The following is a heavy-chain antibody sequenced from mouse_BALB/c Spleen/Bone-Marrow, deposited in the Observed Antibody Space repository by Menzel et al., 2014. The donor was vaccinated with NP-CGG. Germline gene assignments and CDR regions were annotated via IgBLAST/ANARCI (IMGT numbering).Heavy chain of an antibody. V-gene: IGHV1-69*02. CDR1: GYTFTSYW. D-gene: IGHD1-1*01. CDR2: IYPSDSYT. Sequence: QVQLQQSGAELVRPGASVKLSCKASGYTFTSYWINWVKQRPGQGLEWIGNIYPSDSYTNYNQKFKDKATLTVDKSSTTAYTQLSSPTSEDSAVYYCTRGGSSPYYFDYWGQGTTLTVSS. CDR3: TRGGSSPYYFDY. J-gene: IGHJ2*01.